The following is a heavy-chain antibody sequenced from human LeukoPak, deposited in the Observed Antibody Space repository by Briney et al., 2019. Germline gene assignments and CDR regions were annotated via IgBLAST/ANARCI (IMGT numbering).Heavy chain of an antibody. CDR1: GFTFNKAW. CDR3: TTQSYYYDSSGYQFSFDY. D-gene: IGHD3-22*01. V-gene: IGHV3-15*01. J-gene: IGHJ4*02. CDR2: IKSKTDGGTT. Sequence: GGSLRLSCAASGFTFNKAWMTWIRQAPGKGLEWVGRIKSKTDGGTTDYAAPVKGRFTISRDDSKNTLYLQMNSLKTEDTAVYYCTTQSYYYDSSGYQFSFDYWGQGTLVTVSS.